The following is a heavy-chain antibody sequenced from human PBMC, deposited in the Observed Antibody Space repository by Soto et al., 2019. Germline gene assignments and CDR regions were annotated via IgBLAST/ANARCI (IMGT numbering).Heavy chain of an antibody. CDR3: ARDKITGLFDY. V-gene: IGHV4-34*01. J-gene: IGHJ4*02. CDR1: GGSFSGYY. D-gene: IGHD2-8*02. Sequence: QVQLQQWGAGLLKPSETLSLTCAVYGGSFSGYYWTWIRQPPGTGLGWIGEINHSGSTNYNPSLKSRVPISVDASKNQFSPKLTSVTAADTAVYYCARDKITGLFDYWGQGTLVTVSS. CDR2: INHSGST.